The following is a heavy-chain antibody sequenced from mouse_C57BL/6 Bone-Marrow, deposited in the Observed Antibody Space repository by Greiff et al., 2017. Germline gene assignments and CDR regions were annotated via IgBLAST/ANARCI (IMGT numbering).Heavy chain of an antibody. V-gene: IGHV1-18*01. J-gene: IGHJ2*01. CDR2: INPNNGGT. Sequence: EVKLQESGPELVKPGASVKIPCKASGYTFTDYNMDWVKQSHGKSLEWIGDINPNNGGTIYNQKFKGKATLTVDKSSSTAYMERRSLTSEDTAVYYCARKGITTVVSYFDYWGQGTTLTVSS. CDR3: ARKGITTVVSYFDY. D-gene: IGHD1-1*01. CDR1: GYTFTDYN.